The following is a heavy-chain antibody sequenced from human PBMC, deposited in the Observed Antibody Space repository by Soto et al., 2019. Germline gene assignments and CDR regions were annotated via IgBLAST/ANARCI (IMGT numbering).Heavy chain of an antibody. V-gene: IGHV4-59*08. CDR2: MYNTGST. Sequence: SETLSLTCTVSGGSISGYYWSWIRQPPGKGLEWIGYMYNTGSTVYNPSFKSRVTISVDTSKNQFSLKLSSVTAADTAVYYCARRSSRGLDPWGQGTLVTVSS. CDR3: ARRSSRGLDP. CDR1: GGSISGYY. D-gene: IGHD6-13*01. J-gene: IGHJ5*02.